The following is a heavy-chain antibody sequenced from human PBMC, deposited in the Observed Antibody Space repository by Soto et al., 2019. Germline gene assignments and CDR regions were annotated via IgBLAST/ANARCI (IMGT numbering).Heavy chain of an antibody. CDR3: ARRYAGNFDY. J-gene: IGHJ4*02. Sequence: SETLSLTCTVSGGSISSYYWSWIRQPQGKGLEWIGYIYYSGSTNYNPSLKSRVTISVDTSKNQFSLKLSSVTAADTAVYYCARRYAGNFDYWGQGTLVTVSS. D-gene: IGHD2-8*01. CDR1: GGSISSYY. V-gene: IGHV4-59*01. CDR2: IYYSGST.